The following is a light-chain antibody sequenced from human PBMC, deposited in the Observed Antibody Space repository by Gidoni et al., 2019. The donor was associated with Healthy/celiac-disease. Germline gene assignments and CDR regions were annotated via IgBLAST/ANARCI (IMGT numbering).Light chain of an antibody. Sequence: QSALTQPRSVSRSPGQSVTISCTGTSSDVGGYNYVSWYQQHPGKAPKLMIYDVSKRPSGVPDRFSGSKSGNTVSLTISGLQAEDEADYYCCSYAGSYVYVFGTGTKVTVL. CDR3: CSYAGSYVYV. J-gene: IGLJ1*01. CDR2: DVS. V-gene: IGLV2-11*01. CDR1: SSDVGGYNY.